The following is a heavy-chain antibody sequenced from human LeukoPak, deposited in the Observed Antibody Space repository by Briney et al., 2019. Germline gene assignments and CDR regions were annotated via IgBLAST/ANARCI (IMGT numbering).Heavy chain of an antibody. CDR2: INPHSGDT. CDR3: VREGNELLSKNFDY. CDR1: GFTFTGYY. V-gene: IGHV1-2*02. D-gene: IGHD2-21*02. J-gene: IGHJ4*02. Sequence: EASVKVSCTASGFTFTGYYIHWVRQAPGQGLEWMGYINPHSGDTNSPQKFQGRVTMTTDTSISAAYMELSSLISDDTAMYYCVREGNELLSKNFDYWGQGTLVTVSS.